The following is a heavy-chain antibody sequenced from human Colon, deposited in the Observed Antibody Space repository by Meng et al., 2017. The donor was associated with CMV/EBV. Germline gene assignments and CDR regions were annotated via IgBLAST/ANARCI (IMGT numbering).Heavy chain of an antibody. CDR2: ISDSGNT. V-gene: IGHV4-39*01. J-gene: IGHJ4*02. Sequence: WVRQAPGKGLEWVGSISDSGNTYYNPSLRSRATISVDTSKNQLSLRLTSVTVADTATYYCARRNYDFWSDYRDYWGQGTLVTVSS. D-gene: IGHD3-3*01. CDR3: ARRNYDFWSDYRDY.